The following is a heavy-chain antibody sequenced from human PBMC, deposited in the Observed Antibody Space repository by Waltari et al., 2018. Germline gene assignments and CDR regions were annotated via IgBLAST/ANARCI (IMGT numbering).Heavy chain of an antibody. D-gene: IGHD5-18*01. CDR2: IRSKANSYAT. J-gene: IGHJ6*02. CDR1: GFTFSGSA. Sequence: EVQLVESGGGLVQPGGSLKLSCAASGFTFSGSAMHWVRQASGKGLEWVGRIRSKANSYATAYAASVKGRFTISRDDSKNTAYLQMNSLKTEDTAVYYCTRHRVDTAMVTAYYYGMDVWGQGTTVTVSS. V-gene: IGHV3-73*02. CDR3: TRHRVDTAMVTAYYYGMDV.